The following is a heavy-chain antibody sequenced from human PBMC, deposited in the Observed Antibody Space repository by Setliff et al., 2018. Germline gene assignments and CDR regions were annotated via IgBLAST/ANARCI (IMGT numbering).Heavy chain of an antibody. V-gene: IGHV1-69-2*01. J-gene: IGHJ4*02. D-gene: IGHD3-10*01. CDR1: GYTFTDYY. Sequence: GASVTVSCKASGYTFTDYYMHWVQQAPGKGLEWMGRVDPEDGHTKYAEKFQGRITISADMSLDIAHMELGSLTSEDTAVYYCTTGLRHGVPYFDLWGQGTLVTVSS. CDR2: VDPEDGHT. CDR3: TTGLRHGVPYFDL.